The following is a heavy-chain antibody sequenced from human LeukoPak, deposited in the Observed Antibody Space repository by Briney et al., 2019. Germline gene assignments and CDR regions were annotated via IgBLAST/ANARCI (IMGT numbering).Heavy chain of an antibody. V-gene: IGHV1-8*03. CDR1: GYTFTSYY. CDR3: ARVQWLVSRDAFDI. J-gene: IGHJ3*02. CDR2: MNPNSGNT. Sequence: GASVKVSCKASGYTFTSYYMHWVRQATGQGLEWMGWMNPNSGNTGYAQKFQGRVTITRNTSISTAYMELSSLRSEDTAVYYCARVQWLVSRDAFDIWGQGTMVTVSS. D-gene: IGHD6-19*01.